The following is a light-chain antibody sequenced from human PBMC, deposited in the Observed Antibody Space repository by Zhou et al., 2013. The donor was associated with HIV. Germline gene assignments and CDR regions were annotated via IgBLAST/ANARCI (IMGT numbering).Light chain of an antibody. V-gene: IGLV2-14*01. CDR3: DSYASSSTL. CDR1: SSDVGGYDF. CDR2: DVS. Sequence: QSALTQPASVSGSPGQSITISCTGTSSDVGGYDFVSWYQQHPGKAPKLLIYDVSRRPSGVSYRFSGSKSGNTASLTISGLQAEDEAAYYCDSYASSSTLFGGGTKLTVL. J-gene: IGLJ2*01.